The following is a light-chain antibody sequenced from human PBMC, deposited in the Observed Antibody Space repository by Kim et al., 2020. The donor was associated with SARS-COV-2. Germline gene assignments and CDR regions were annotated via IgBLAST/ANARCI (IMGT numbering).Light chain of an antibody. V-gene: IGKV1-8*01. CDR1: QGISSY. CDR2: AAS. CDR3: QQYYSYPPIT. Sequence: AIRITQSPSSLSASTGDRVTITCRASQGISSYLAWYQQKPGKAPKLLIYAASTLQSGVPSRFSGSGSGTDFTLTISCLQSEDFATYYCQQYYSYPPITFGGGIKVDIK. J-gene: IGKJ4*01.